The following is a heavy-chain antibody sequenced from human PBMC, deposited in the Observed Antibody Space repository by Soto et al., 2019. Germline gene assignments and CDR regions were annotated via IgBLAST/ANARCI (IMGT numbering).Heavy chain of an antibody. J-gene: IGHJ4*02. D-gene: IGHD6-6*01. CDR1: GESISSGGYY. V-gene: IGHV4-31*03. CDR3: ARASSSSSAADY. CDR2: IYDSESA. Sequence: QVQLQESGPGLVKPSQTLSLTCSVSGESISSGGYYWSWIRHHPEKGLEWIGYIYDSESAYYNPSVKSRVTISMDTSMNHFAMRLSSVTAADTAVYYCARASSSSSAADYWGQGTLATVSS.